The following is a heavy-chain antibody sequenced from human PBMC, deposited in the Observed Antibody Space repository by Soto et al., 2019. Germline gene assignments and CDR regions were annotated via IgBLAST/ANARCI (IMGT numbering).Heavy chain of an antibody. CDR3: AKDGGLLRAEYYYYYYMDV. D-gene: IGHD3-22*01. Sequence: GGSLRLSCAASGFTFSSYAMSWVRQAPGKGLEWVSAISGSGGSTYYADSVKGRFTISRDNSKNTLYLQMNSLRAEDTAVYYCAKDGGLLRAEYYYYYYMDVWGKGTTVTGSS. V-gene: IGHV3-23*01. CDR1: GFTFSSYA. CDR2: ISGSGGST. J-gene: IGHJ6*03.